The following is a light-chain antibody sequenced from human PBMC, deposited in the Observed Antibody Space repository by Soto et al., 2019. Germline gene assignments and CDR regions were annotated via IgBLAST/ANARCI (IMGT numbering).Light chain of an antibody. Sequence: QLVLTQSPSASASLGASVKFTCTLSSGHSSYAIAWHQQQPEKGPRYLMKLNSDGSHSKGDGIPDRFSGSSSGAERYLTISSLQSDDEADYYCQTWGTGPVVFGGGTKVTVL. CDR3: QTWGTGPVV. V-gene: IGLV4-69*01. J-gene: IGLJ2*01. CDR1: SGHSSYA. CDR2: LNSDGSH.